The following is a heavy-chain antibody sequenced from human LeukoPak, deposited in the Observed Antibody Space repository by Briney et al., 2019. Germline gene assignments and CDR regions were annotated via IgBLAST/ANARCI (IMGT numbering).Heavy chain of an antibody. CDR2: ISYDGSNK. Sequence: GGSLRLSCAASGFTFSSYGMPWVRQAPGKGLEWVAVISYDGSNKYYADSVKGRFTISRDNSKNTLYLQMNSLRAEDTAVYYCASSLPPDAFDIWGQGTMVTVSS. J-gene: IGHJ3*02. CDR1: GFTFSSYG. V-gene: IGHV3-30*03. CDR3: ASSLPPDAFDI.